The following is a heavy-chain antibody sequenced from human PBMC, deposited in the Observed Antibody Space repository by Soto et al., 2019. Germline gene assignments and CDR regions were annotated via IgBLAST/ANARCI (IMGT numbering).Heavy chain of an antibody. CDR2: IWYDGSNK. D-gene: IGHD2-2*01. CDR1: GFTFSSYG. Sequence: ESGGGVVQPGRSLRLSCAASGFTFSSYGMHWVRQAPGKGLEWVAVIWYDGSNKYYADSVKGRFTISRDNSKNTLYLQMNSLRAEDTAVYYCARGHCSSTSCYWFDYWGQGTLVTVSS. J-gene: IGHJ4*02. CDR3: ARGHCSSTSCYWFDY. V-gene: IGHV3-33*01.